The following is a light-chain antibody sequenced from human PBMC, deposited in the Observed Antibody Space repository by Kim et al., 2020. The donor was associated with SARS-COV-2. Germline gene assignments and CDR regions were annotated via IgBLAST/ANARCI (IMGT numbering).Light chain of an antibody. J-gene: IGLJ2*01. CDR1: ALPKQY. Sequence: SYELTQPPSVSVSPGQTARITCSGDALPKQYAYWYQQKPGQAPVLVIYKDSERPSGIPERFSGSSSRTTVTLTISGVQAEDEADYYCQSADSSGVVFGGGTQLTVL. CDR2: KDS. CDR3: QSADSSGVV. V-gene: IGLV3-25*03.